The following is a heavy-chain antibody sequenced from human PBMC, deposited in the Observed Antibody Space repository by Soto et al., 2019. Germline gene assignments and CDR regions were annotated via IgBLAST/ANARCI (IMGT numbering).Heavy chain of an antibody. J-gene: IGHJ6*02. CDR2: FYCSGNT. Sequence: TLSLTFYIFCGSICSRSHYWGWIRQPPGNGLERIGNFYCSGNTHYNPSLKSRLIISIDTSKNQFSLKVGSVTAADTAVYYCASSSLYGMDVWGQGTTVT. V-gene: IGHV4-30-4*01. CDR3: ASSSLYGMDV. CDR1: CGSICSRSHY.